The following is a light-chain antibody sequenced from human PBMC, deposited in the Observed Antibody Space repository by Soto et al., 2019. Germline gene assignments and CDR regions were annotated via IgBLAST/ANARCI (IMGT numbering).Light chain of an antibody. CDR1: SSNIGAGYE. V-gene: IGLV1-40*01. CDR3: QSYDRSLSGYV. CDR2: ENN. J-gene: IGLJ1*01. Sequence: QAVVTQPPSVSEAPGQRVTISCTGSSSNIGAGYEAHWYQQVPGTAPKLLIYENNNRPSGVPDRFSGSKSGTSASLAITGLQAEDEAEYYCQSYDRSLSGYVFGTGTKVTV.